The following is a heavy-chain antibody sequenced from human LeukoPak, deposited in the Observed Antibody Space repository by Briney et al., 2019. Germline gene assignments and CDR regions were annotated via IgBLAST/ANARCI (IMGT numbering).Heavy chain of an antibody. CDR1: GGSISSYY. J-gene: IGHJ4*02. CDR2: IYTSGST. CDR3: ARDFRNYYYGSGSYYGGGGFDY. V-gene: IGHV4-4*07. Sequence: SGTLSLTCTVSGGSISSYYWSWIRQPAGKGLEWIGRIYTSGSTNYNPSLKSRVTMSVDTSKNQFSLKLSSVTAADTAVYYCARDFRNYYYGSGSYYGGGGFDYWGQGTLVTVSS. D-gene: IGHD3-10*01.